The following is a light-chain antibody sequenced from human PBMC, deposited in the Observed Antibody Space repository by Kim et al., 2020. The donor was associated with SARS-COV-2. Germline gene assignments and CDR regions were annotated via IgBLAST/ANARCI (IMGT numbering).Light chain of an antibody. V-gene: IGLV2-14*01. CDR3: SSYTSSSTL. Sequence: QSAPTQPASVSGSPGQSITISCTGTSSDVGGYNYVSWYQQHPGKAPKLMIYDVSKRPSGVSNRFSGSKSGNTASLTISGLQAEDEADYYCSSYTSSSTLFGGGTQLTVL. CDR2: DVS. J-gene: IGLJ2*01. CDR1: SSDVGGYNY.